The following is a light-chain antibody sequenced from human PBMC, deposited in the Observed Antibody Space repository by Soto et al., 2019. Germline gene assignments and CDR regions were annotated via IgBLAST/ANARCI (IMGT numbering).Light chain of an antibody. CDR3: QQYGSLIT. V-gene: IGKV1-5*01. J-gene: IGKJ5*01. CDR2: HAS. Sequence: QMTQSPSTLSTSVGDRVTVTCRASQSIGNWLAWYQQKPGKAPTLLIYHASSLESGVPSRFSGSGSGTEFTLTISSLQPDDVAVYYCQQYGSLITFGQGTRLEIK. CDR1: QSIGNW.